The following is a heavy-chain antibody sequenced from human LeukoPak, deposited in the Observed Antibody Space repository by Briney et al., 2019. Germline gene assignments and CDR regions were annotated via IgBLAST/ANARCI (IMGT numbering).Heavy chain of an antibody. D-gene: IGHD2-2*01. Sequence: SQTLSLTCAISGDSVSSNSVTWNWIRQSPSRGLEWLGRTYYRSTWYNDYAVSVRGRITVNPDTSKNQFSLHLNSVTPQDTAVYYCARRLTQYDCFDPWGQGILVTVSS. CDR2: TYYRSTWYN. J-gene: IGHJ5*02. CDR3: ARRLTQYDCFDP. CDR1: GDSVSSNSVT. V-gene: IGHV6-1*01.